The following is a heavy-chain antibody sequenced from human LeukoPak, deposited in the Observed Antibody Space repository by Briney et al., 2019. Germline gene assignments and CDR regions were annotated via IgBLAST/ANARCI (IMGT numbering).Heavy chain of an antibody. Sequence: SETLSLTCAVYGGSFSGYYWSWIRQPPGKGLEWIGEINHSGSTNYNPSLKSRVTISVDTSKNQFSLKLSSVTAADTAVYYCARGNNYRFGYPRDLLYYYYMDVWGKGTTVTVSS. J-gene: IGHJ6*03. CDR2: INHSGST. D-gene: IGHD3-10*01. V-gene: IGHV4-34*01. CDR3: ARGNNYRFGYPRDLLYYYYMDV. CDR1: GGSFSGYY.